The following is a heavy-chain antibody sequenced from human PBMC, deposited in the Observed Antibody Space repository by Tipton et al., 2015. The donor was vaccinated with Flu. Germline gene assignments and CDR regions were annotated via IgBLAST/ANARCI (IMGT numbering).Heavy chain of an antibody. CDR2: INPSGGAT. CDR1: RYTFTGQY. CDR3: AIREGYSSPFGY. D-gene: IGHD4-11*01. J-gene: IGHJ4*02. Sequence: QLVQSGAEVKKPGASVKVSCTASRYTFTGQYLHWVRQAPGQGLEWMGIINPSGGATSYAQKFQGRVTVTSDTSTSTVYMELSSLRSEDTAVYYCAIREGYSSPFGYWGQGTLVTVSS. V-gene: IGHV1-46*01.